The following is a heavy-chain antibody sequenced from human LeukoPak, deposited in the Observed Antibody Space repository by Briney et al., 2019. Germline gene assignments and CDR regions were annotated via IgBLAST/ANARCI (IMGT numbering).Heavy chain of an antibody. D-gene: IGHD5-18*01. Sequence: SVKVSCKASGGTFSSYAISWVRQAPGQGLEWMGRIIPIFGTANYAQKFQGRVTITTDESTSTAYMELSSLRSEDPAVYYCARGDTAMVIGFDYWGQGTLVTVSS. CDR3: ARGDTAMVIGFDY. V-gene: IGHV1-69*05. CDR1: GGTFSSYA. J-gene: IGHJ4*02. CDR2: IIPIFGTA.